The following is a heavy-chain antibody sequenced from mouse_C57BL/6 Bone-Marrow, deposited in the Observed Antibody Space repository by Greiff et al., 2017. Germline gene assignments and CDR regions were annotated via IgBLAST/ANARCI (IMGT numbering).Heavy chain of an antibody. V-gene: IGHV1-55*01. D-gene: IGHD4-1*01. CDR2: IYPGSGST. Sequence: QVQLQQPGAELVKPGASVKMSCTASGYTFTSYWITWVKQRPGQGLEWIGDIYPGSGSTNYNEKFKSKATLTVDTSSSTAYMQLSSLTSEDSAVYGCAREGTGGGWFADWGPGTLVTVSA. J-gene: IGHJ3*01. CDR3: AREGTGGGWFAD. CDR1: GYTFTSYW.